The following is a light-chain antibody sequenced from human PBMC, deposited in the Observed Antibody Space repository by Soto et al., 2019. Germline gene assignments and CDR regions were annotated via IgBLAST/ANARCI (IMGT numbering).Light chain of an antibody. CDR1: QSVSSSY. Sequence: EIVLTQSPGTLSLSAGERATLSCRASQSVSSSYLAWYQKKPGQPPMLLIYAASSRATGIPARFSGSGSGTEFTLTISRLEPEDFAVYYCQQYISSGYTFGQGTKLEIK. CDR3: QQYISSGYT. CDR2: AAS. V-gene: IGKV3-20*01. J-gene: IGKJ2*01.